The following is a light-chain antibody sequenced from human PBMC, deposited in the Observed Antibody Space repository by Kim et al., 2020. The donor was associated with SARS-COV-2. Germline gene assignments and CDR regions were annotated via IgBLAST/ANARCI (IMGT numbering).Light chain of an antibody. CDR3: YSAADNIGV. Sequence: YELTQPSSVSVSPGQTARITCSGDVLAKKYARWFQQKPGQAPVLVIYKDSERPSGIPERFSGSSSGTTVTLTISGAQVEDEADYYCYSAADNIGVFGGGTTLTVL. J-gene: IGLJ3*02. CDR2: KDS. CDR1: VLAKKY. V-gene: IGLV3-27*01.